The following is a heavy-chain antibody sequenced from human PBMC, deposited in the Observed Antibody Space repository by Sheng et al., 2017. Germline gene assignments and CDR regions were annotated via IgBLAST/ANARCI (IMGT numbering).Heavy chain of an antibody. CDR2: ISFDGSNK. CDR1: GFTFGTST. J-gene: IGHJ5*02. CDR3: CNLDVETSVVP. Sequence: QVQVVESGGGVVQPGRSLRLSCVASGFTFGTSTMHWVRQAPGKGLEWVASISFDGSNKYYANSVKGRFTISRDNYTNTLYLQINGLRTEDTAIYSCCNLDVETSVVPWGQGTLVTVSS. D-gene: IGHD5-18*01. V-gene: IGHV3-30-3*01.